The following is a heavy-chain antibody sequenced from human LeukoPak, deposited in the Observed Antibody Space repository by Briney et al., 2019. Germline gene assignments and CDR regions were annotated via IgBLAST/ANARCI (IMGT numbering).Heavy chain of an antibody. CDR3: ARSGLLESLLCLGFCDWFDP. D-gene: IGHD3-3*01. Sequence: TETLSLTCTVSGGSISSSSYYWGWIRQPPGKWLEWIGSIYYSGSTYYNPSLKSRVTISVDTSKNQFSLKLSSVTAADTAVYYCARSGLLESLLCLGFCDWFDPWGQGTPVTVSS. V-gene: IGHV4-39*01. J-gene: IGHJ5*02. CDR1: GGSISSSSYY. CDR2: IYYSGST.